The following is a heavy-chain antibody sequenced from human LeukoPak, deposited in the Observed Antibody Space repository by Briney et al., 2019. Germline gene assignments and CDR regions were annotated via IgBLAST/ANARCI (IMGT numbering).Heavy chain of an antibody. CDR3: PRHDIYDSSGREAFDI. D-gene: IGHD3-22*01. J-gene: IGHJ3*02. CDR1: GGPISSSSYY. Sequence: SETLSLTCTVSGGPISSSSYYWRWIRQPPGKGLVWIGSIYYGGSTYYNPSLKSRATISVDTSQNQFSLKLSSVTAADTAVYYCPRHDIYDSSGREAFDIGGQGTMVTVSS. CDR2: IYYGGST. V-gene: IGHV4-39*01.